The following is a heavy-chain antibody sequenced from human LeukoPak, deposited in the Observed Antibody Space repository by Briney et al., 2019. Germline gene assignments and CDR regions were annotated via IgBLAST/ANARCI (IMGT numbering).Heavy chain of an antibody. J-gene: IGHJ4*02. D-gene: IGHD3-22*01. CDR3: ARVSRNHYDSSWTSGDY. CDR1: GYTFTSYY. V-gene: IGHV1-46*01. CDR2: INPSGGST. Sequence: ASVKVSCKASGYTFTSYYMHWVRQAPGQGLEWMGLINPSGGSTSYAQKFQGRVTMTRDTSTSTVYMELGSLRSEDTAVYYCARVSRNHYDSSWTSGDYWGQGTLVTVSS.